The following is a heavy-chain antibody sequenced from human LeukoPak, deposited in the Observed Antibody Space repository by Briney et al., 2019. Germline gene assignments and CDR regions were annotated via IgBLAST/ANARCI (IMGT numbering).Heavy chain of an antibody. CDR3: ARSSTIFGVVIMNY. J-gene: IGHJ4*02. CDR1: GYTFTSYD. V-gene: IGHV1-8*01. D-gene: IGHD3-3*01. CDR2: MNPNSGNT. Sequence: ASVKVSCKASGYTFTSYDINWVRQATGQGLEWMGWMNPNSGNTGYAQKFQGRVTMTRNTSISTAYMELSSLRSEDTAVYYCARSSTIFGVVIMNYSGQGTLVTVSS.